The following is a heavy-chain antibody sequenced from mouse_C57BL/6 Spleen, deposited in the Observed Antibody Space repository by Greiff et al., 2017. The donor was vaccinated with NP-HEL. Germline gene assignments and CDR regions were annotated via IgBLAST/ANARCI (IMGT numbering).Heavy chain of an antibody. V-gene: IGHV1-69*01. CDR3: ARSLITPVVYWYFDV. D-gene: IGHD1-1*01. J-gene: IGHJ1*03. CDR2: IDPSDSYT. CDR1: GYTFTSYW. Sequence: QVQLQQPGAELVMPGASVKLSCKASGYTFTSYWMHWVKQRPGQGLEWIGEIDPSDSYTNYIQKFKGKSTLTVDKSSSTAYMQLSSLTSEDSAVYFCARSLITPVVYWYFDVWGTGATVTVSS.